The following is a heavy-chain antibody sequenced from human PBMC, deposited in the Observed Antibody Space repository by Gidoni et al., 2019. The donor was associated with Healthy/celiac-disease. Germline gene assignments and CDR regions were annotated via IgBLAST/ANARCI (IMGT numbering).Heavy chain of an antibody. V-gene: IGHV4-39*01. D-gene: IGHD6-6*01. Sequence: QLHLQESGPGLGKPSETLSLTCTVSGGSISSSSYYWGWIRQPPGKGLEWIGSIYYSGRTYYNPSLKSRVTISVDTSKNQFSLKLSSVTAADTAVYYCARTEIAARPKRWGYYFDYWGQGTLVTVSS. CDR1: GGSISSSSYY. CDR2: IYYSGRT. J-gene: IGHJ4*02. CDR3: ARTEIAARPKRWGYYFDY.